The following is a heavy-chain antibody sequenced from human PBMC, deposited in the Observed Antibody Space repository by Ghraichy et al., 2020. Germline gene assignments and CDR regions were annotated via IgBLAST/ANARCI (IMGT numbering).Heavy chain of an antibody. CDR2: ISGSAVST. CDR3: AKDLVGMRYGMDV. D-gene: IGHD2-8*01. V-gene: IGHV3-23*01. CDR1: GFIFSNYA. J-gene: IGHJ6*02. Sequence: GESLNISCAASGFIFSNYAMNWVRHAPGKGLEWVSGISGSAVSTFYAGSVQGRVTISSANSKNTVYLQMSNLRAEDTAVYYCAKDLVGMRYGMDVWGQGTTVTVSS.